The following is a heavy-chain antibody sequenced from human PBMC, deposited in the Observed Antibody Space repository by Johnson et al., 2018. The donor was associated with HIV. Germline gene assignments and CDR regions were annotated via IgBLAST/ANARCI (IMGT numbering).Heavy chain of an antibody. Sequence: QVQLVESGGGLVQPGGSLRLSCAASGFTFSTYGMHWVRQAPGKGLEWVSVISWNSGSIGYADSVKGRFTISRDNSKNTLYLQMNRRRAEDTAVYFCAKDRTNWGYDAFDVWGQGTTVTVSS. CDR3: AKDRTNWGYDAFDV. V-gene: IGHV3-NL1*01. J-gene: IGHJ3*01. CDR2: ISWNSGSI. D-gene: IGHD7-27*01. CDR1: GFTFSTYG.